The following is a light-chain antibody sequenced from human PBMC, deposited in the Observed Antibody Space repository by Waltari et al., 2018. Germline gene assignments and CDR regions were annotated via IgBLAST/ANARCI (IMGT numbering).Light chain of an antibody. CDR2: LGS. V-gene: IGKV2-28*01. Sequence: DIVMTHSPLSLPVTPGAPASIPCKSSQSLLRGNGYNSLDWYVQKPGQSPQLLIYLGSTRASGVPDRFSGSGTGTDFTLKISRVEAEDVGIYYCMQPLHTPYTFAQGTKLEI. J-gene: IGKJ2*01. CDR3: MQPLHTPYT. CDR1: QSLLRGNGYNS.